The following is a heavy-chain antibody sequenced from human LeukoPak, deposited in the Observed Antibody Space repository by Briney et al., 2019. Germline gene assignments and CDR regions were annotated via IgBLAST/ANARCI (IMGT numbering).Heavy chain of an antibody. J-gene: IGHJ4*02. CDR1: GGSFSGYY. CDR2: INHSGST. CDR3: ARGLSRGFDT. Sequence: SETLSLTCAVYGGSFSGYYWSWIRQPPGKGLEWIGEINHSGSTNYNPSLKSRVTISVDTSKNQFSLKLSSVTAADTAVYYCARGLSRGFDTWGQGTLVTVSS. V-gene: IGHV4-34*01.